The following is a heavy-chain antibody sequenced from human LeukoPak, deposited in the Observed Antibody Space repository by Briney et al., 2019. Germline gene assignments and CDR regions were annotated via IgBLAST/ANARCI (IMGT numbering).Heavy chain of an antibody. CDR3: ARGKGGPFKY. V-gene: IGHV3-30*03. Sequence: GRSLRLSCAASGFTFSSYGMHWVRQAPGKGLEWVAAMSFDGSYEYYADSVKGRFTISRDNSKNTVSLQMNSLRTEDTAVYYCARGKGGPFKYWGQGTLVTVSS. CDR2: MSFDGSYE. D-gene: IGHD2-15*01. CDR1: GFTFSSYG. J-gene: IGHJ4*02.